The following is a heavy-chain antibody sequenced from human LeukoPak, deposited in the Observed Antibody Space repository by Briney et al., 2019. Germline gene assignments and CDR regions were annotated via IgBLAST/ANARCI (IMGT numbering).Heavy chain of an antibody. CDR3: ARDQGGSSSNRFDY. J-gene: IGHJ4*02. CDR2: ISSSSGYT. Sequence: PGGSLRLSCAASGFTFSDYYMSWIRQAPGKGLEWVSYISSSSGYTNYADSVKGRFTISRDNAKNSLYLQMNSLRDEDTAIYYCARDQGGSSSNRFDYWGQGTLVTVSS. CDR1: GFTFSDYY. D-gene: IGHD6-13*01. V-gene: IGHV3-11*06.